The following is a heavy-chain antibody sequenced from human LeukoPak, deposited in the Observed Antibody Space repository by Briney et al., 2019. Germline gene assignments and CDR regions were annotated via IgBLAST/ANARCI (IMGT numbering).Heavy chain of an antibody. D-gene: IGHD4-17*01. J-gene: IGHJ5*02. CDR2: MNPNSGNT. V-gene: IGHV1-8*01. CDR1: GYTFTSYD. Sequence: ASVKVSCKASGYTFTSYDINWVRQATGQGLEWMGWMNPNSGNTGYAQKFQGRVTMTRNTSISTAYMELSSLRSEDTAVYYCATSMTTVTTGWFDPWGQGTLVTVSS. CDR3: ATSMTTVTTGWFDP.